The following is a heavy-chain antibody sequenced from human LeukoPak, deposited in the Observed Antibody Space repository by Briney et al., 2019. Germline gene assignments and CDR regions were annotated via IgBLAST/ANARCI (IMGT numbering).Heavy chain of an antibody. J-gene: IGHJ6*02. CDR3: ARGWKIFYYYYGMDV. CDR2: IIPIFDTT. V-gene: IGHV1-69*13. CDR1: GGTFGSHA. Sequence: SVKVSCKASGGTFGSHAISWVRQAPGQGLEWIGGIIPIFDTTIYGKEFQGRVTTTADGSTSTAYMELSSLRSEDTAVYYCARGWKIFYYYYGMDVWGQGTTVTVSS. D-gene: IGHD2/OR15-2a*01.